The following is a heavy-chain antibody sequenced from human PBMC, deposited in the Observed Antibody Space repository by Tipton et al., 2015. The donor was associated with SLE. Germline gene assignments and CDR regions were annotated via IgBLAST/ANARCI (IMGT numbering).Heavy chain of an antibody. CDR2: INPNSGVP. CDR1: GYIFTNYG. J-gene: IGHJ4*02. D-gene: IGHD5-12*01. Sequence: QLVQSGAEVKKPGASVKVSCKASGYIFTNYGISWVRQAPGQGLEWMGWINPNSGVPTYAQKFQGRVTMTRDTSISTVYMEVSRLRSDDTAVYYCAKYPIRGTEDYWGQGTLVTVSS. V-gene: IGHV1-2*02. CDR3: AKYPIRGTEDY.